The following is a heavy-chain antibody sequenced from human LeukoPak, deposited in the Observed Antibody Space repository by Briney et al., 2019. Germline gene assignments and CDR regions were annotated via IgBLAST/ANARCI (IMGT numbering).Heavy chain of an antibody. V-gene: IGHV4-4*07. Sequence: SETLFLTCTVSGGSISSYYWSWIRQPAGKGLEWIGRIYTSGSTNYNPSLKSRVTISVDTSKNQFSLKLSSVTAADTAVYYCARSYDYYDSSGYWGDAFDIWGQGTMVTVSS. D-gene: IGHD3-22*01. CDR2: IYTSGST. J-gene: IGHJ3*02. CDR3: ARSYDYYDSSGYWGDAFDI. CDR1: GGSISSYY.